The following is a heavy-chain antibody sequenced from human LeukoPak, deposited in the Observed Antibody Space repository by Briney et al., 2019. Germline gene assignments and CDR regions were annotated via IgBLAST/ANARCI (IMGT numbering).Heavy chain of an antibody. CDR1: GGSISSGSYY. CDR2: IYHSGST. CDR3: AMSPLWNINAFDI. V-gene: IGHV4-39*07. J-gene: IGHJ3*02. Sequence: PSETLSLTCTVSGGSISSGSYYWSWIRQPAGKGLEWIGSIYHSGSTYYNPSLKSRVTISVDTSKNQFSLKLSSVTAADTAVYYCAMSPLWNINAFDIWGQGTMVTVSS. D-gene: IGHD2/OR15-2a*01.